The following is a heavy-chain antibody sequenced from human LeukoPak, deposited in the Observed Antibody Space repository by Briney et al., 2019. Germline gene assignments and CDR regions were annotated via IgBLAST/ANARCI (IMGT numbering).Heavy chain of an antibody. D-gene: IGHD1-26*01. CDR1: GYTFTSYG. J-gene: IGHJ3*02. CDR2: ISAYNGNT. Sequence: APVKVSCKASGYTFTSYGISWVRQAPGQGLEWMGWISAYNGNTNYARKLQGRVTMTTDTSTSTAYMELRSLRSDDTAVYYCARDLSSGSYRDAFDIWGQGTMVTVSS. V-gene: IGHV1-18*01. CDR3: ARDLSSGSYRDAFDI.